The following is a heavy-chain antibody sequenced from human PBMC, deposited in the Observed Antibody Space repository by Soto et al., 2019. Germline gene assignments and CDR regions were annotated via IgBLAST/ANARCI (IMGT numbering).Heavy chain of an antibody. CDR2: IDPSGGRT. Sequence: ASVKVSCKASGYSFTSYNTHWVRQAPGQGLEWMGIIDPSGGRTTYAQEFQGRVTMTSDTPTTTVYMELRSLRSDDTAVYYCAREFGEKISHTYYKGFGFWGQGTLVTVSS. V-gene: IGHV1-46*01. D-gene: IGHD3-22*01. J-gene: IGHJ4*02. CDR1: GYSFTSYN. CDR3: AREFGEKISHTYYKGFGF.